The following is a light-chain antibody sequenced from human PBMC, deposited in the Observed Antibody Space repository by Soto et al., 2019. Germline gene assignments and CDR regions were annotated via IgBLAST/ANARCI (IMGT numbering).Light chain of an antibody. CDR1: QGISSY. CDR2: AAS. CDR3: QQDNSYPRT. V-gene: IGKV1-9*01. Sequence: DIPLTQSPSFLSASVGDRVTLSCRASQGISSYLAWYQQKPGKAPTLLIYAASTLQSGVPSRFSGSGSGTEFTLTISSLHLEDFATYCCQQDNSYPRTFGPGTKVEIK. J-gene: IGKJ3*01.